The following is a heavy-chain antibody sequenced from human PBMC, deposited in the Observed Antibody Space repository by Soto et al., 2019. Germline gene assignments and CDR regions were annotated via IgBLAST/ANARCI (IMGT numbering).Heavy chain of an antibody. CDR2: TYYRPRFFS. J-gene: IGHJ5*02. D-gene: IGHD3-10*01. CDR1: GVSVSSYSAA. CDR3: VRDRYSSSGWFDP. Sequence: SQTLSLTCAISGVSVSSYSAAWNWIRQSPSGGLEWLGRTYYRPRFFSDYAESVKSRIIINPDTSKNQFSLRLKSVTPEDTAVYYCVRDRYSSSGWFDPWGQGTPVTVSS. V-gene: IGHV6-1*01.